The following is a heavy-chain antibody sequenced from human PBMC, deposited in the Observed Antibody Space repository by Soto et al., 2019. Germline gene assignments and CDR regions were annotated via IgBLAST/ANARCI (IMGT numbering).Heavy chain of an antibody. CDR1: GGSVSSGSFY. CDR3: ARDGDGYNY. Sequence: SETLSLPYTVSGGSVSSGSFYWGWIRQPPGKGLEWIGYIYSSGSTSYNPSLKSRVTISVDTSKNQFSLKLSSVTAADTAVYYCARDGDGYNYWGPGTLVTVSS. J-gene: IGHJ4*01. V-gene: IGHV4-61*01. D-gene: IGHD5-12*01. CDR2: IYSSGST.